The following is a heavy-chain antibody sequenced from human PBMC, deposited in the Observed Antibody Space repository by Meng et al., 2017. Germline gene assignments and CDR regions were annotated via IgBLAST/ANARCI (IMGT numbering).Heavy chain of an antibody. Sequence: ASVTVSCQASGYTFTSYYMHWVRQAPGQGLEWMGIINPSGGSTSYAQKFQGRVTMNRDTSTSTVYMELSSLRSEDTAVYYCARTGVEDGYNYKAGYLRYYFDYWGQGTLVTVSS. V-gene: IGHV1-46*01. D-gene: IGHD5-24*01. J-gene: IGHJ4*02. CDR1: GYTFTSYY. CDR2: INPSGGST. CDR3: ARTGVEDGYNYKAGYLRYYFDY.